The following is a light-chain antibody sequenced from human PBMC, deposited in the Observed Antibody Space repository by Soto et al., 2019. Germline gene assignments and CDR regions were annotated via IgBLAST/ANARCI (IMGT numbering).Light chain of an antibody. CDR2: AAS. CDR3: QQLNSYPLT. V-gene: IGKV1-9*01. J-gene: IGKJ4*01. Sequence: DIQLTQSPSFLSASVGDRVTITCRASQGISSYLAWYQQKPGKAPKLLISAASTLQSGVPSRFSGSGSGTECTLTISSLQPEDVATYSCQQLNSYPLTFGGGNKVEIK. CDR1: QGISSY.